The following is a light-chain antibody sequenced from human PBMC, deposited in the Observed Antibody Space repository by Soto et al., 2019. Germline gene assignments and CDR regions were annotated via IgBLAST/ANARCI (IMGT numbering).Light chain of an antibody. J-gene: IGLJ3*02. V-gene: IGLV1-40*01. CDR1: SSNIGAPYD. Sequence: QSVLTQPPSVSGAPGQRVTISCSGSSSNIGAPYDVHWYQHLPGTAPKLLLSGNDNRPSGVPDRFSGSRSGTSASLAITGLQAEDEADYYCQSYDSSLRAWVFGGGTKLTVL. CDR2: GND. CDR3: QSYDSSLRAWV.